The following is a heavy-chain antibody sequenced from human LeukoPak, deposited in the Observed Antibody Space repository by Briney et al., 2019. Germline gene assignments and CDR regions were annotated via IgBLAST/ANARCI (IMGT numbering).Heavy chain of an antibody. CDR3: AKRGPYSGTYRCDAFDV. J-gene: IGHJ3*01. CDR2: ISGSSGGT. Sequence: GGSLRLSCAASGFMFSNYVMSWVRQAPGKGLGWVSGISGSSGGTSYADSVKGRFTISRDNSKNTLYLQMNSLRAEDTAVYYCAKRGPYSGTYRCDAFDVWGQGTMVTVSS. D-gene: IGHD1-26*01. V-gene: IGHV3-23*01. CDR1: GFMFSNYV.